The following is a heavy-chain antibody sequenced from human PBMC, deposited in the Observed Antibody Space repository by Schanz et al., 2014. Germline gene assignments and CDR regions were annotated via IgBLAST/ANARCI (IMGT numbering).Heavy chain of an antibody. Sequence: DVHLLESGGGLVQPGGSLRLSCAASGFSFSSYAMGWVRQARGKGLEWVTAMNESHSTIYYADSVRGRFTISRDNAENTLFLQMNSLRAEDTAVYYCAKGRFGELSAFDIWGQGTMVTASS. J-gene: IGHJ3*02. D-gene: IGHD3-10*01. CDR3: AKGRFGELSAFDI. V-gene: IGHV3-23*01. CDR2: MNESHSTI. CDR1: GFSFSSYA.